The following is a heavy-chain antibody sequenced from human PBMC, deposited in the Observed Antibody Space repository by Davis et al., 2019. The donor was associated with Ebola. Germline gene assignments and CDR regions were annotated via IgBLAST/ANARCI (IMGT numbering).Heavy chain of an antibody. CDR1: GFTFSSYA. D-gene: IGHD6-13*01. V-gene: IGHV3-23*01. J-gene: IGHJ6*02. CDR2: IAGSGGST. CDR3: ARDSRGYYYYYYGMDV. Sequence: GESLKISCAASGFTFSSYAMSWVRQAPGKGLEWVSAIAGSGGSTYHADSVKGRFTISRDNSKNTLYLQMNSLRAEDTAVYYCARDSRGYYYYYYGMDVWGQGTTVTVSS.